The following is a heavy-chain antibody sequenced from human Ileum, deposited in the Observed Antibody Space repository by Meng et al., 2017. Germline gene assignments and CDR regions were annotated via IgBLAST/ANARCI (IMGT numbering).Heavy chain of an antibody. D-gene: IGHD5-18*01. CDR2: INHSGST. J-gene: IGHJ4*02. Sequence: QVQLQQWGAGLLKPSETLSLTCAVYGGSFSGYYWSWIRQPPGKGLEWIGEINHSGSTNYNPSLKSRVTMSIDTSTNQFSLRLDSVTAADTAVYYCAREFYVDTAMVIDSWGPGALVTVSS. CDR1: GGSFSGYY. CDR3: AREFYVDTAMVIDS. V-gene: IGHV4-34*01.